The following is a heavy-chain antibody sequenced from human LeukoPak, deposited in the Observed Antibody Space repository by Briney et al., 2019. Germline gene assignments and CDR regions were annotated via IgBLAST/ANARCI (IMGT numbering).Heavy chain of an antibody. D-gene: IGHD2-15*01. CDR1: GFTFSSYG. V-gene: IGHV3-30*18. J-gene: IGHJ6*03. Sequence: QAGGSLRLSCAASGFTFSSYGMHWVRQAPGKGLEWVAVISYDESNTYYADSVKGRFTISRDNSKNTLYLQMNSLRAEDTAVYYCAKDLGIVVVVAANIMDVWGKGTTVTVSS. CDR3: AKDLGIVVVVAANIMDV. CDR2: ISYDESNT.